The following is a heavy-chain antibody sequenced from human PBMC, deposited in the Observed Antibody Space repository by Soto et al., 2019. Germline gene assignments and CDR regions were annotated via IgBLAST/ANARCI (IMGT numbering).Heavy chain of an antibody. CDR2: IDPTDSFT. V-gene: IGHV5-10-1*01. CDR1: GYNFTSYW. Sequence: GESLKISCKGSGYNFTSYWIIWVRQMPGKGLEWMGNIDPTDSFTNYSPFFQGHVTISTDKSMSTAYLQWGTLKASDTAMYYCARRGYDFWSGLDVWGQGTTVTVSS. CDR3: ARRGYDFWSGLDV. J-gene: IGHJ6*02. D-gene: IGHD3-3*01.